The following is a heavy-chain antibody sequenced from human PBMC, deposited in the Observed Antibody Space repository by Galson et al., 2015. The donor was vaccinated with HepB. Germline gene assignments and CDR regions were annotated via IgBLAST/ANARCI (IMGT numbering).Heavy chain of an antibody. D-gene: IGHD2-2*01. J-gene: IGHJ6*03. V-gene: IGHV1-2*06. CDR1: GYTFTGHY. CDR2: INPNSGGT. CDR3: ARDGVVYCSSTSSPPSYYMDV. Sequence: SVKVSCKASGYTFTGHYMHWVRQAPGQGLEWMGRINPNSGGTNYAQKLQGRVTRTRDTSISTAYMELSRLRSDVTAVYYCARDGVVYCSSTSSPPSYYMDVLRPGSPVTLSS.